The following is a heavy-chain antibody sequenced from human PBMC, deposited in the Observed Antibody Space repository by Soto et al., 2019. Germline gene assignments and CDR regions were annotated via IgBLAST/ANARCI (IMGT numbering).Heavy chain of an antibody. D-gene: IGHD2-21*01. CDR2: IGTGSINI. V-gene: IGHV3-48*03. Sequence: EVQLVESGGDLVPPGRSLRLSCAASGFTFSSYEFNWVRLAPGKGLEWISYIGTGSINIYYADSVKGRFTVSRDDAKNSLYLQMNSLRVEDTATYYCAREELNCGGDCFAFWGQGALVTVSS. CDR3: AREELNCGGDCFAF. J-gene: IGHJ4*02. CDR1: GFTFSSYE.